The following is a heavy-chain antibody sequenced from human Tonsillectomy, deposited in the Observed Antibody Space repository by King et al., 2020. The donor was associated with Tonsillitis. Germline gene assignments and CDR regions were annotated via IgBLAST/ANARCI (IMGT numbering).Heavy chain of an antibody. V-gene: IGHV3-53*04. CDR2: IYSGGNT. CDR3: ASANWGYGIIDY. J-gene: IGHJ4*02. CDR1: GFTVSSNY. Sequence: QLVQSGGGLVQPGGSLRLSCAASGFTVSSNYMTWVRQAPGKGLECVSVIYSGGNTYYADSVKGRFTISRHNSKNTLYLQMNSLRAEDTAVYFCASANWGYGIIDYWGQGTLVTVSS. D-gene: IGHD3-16*01.